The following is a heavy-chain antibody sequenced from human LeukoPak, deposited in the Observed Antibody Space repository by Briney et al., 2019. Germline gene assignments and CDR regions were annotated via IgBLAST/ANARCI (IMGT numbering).Heavy chain of an antibody. CDR2: LHTSGST. CDR1: GGSISSYY. J-gene: IGHJ4*02. CDR3: AAYCGGDCYQYYFDY. Sequence: PSETLSLTCTVSGGSISSYYWSWIRQPAGEGLEWIGRLHTSGSTHYNPSLKSRVTISVDTSKNQFSLKLSSVTAADTAVYYCAAYCGGDCYQYYFDYWGQGTLVTVSS. D-gene: IGHD2-21*02. V-gene: IGHV4-4*07.